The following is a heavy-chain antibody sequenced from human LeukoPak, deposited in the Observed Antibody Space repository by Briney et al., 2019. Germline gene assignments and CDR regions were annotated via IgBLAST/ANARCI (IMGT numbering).Heavy chain of an antibody. CDR2: MYYSGST. Sequence: SETLSLTCTVSGDCISSYYWSWIRQPPGKGLEWIGYMYYSGSTNYNPSLKSRVTMSVDTSKNQFSLQLSSVTAADTAVYYCARLDNARGAFDYWGQGTLVTVSS. CDR1: GDCISSYY. CDR3: ARLDNARGAFDY. D-gene: IGHD2-2*03. V-gene: IGHV4-59*01. J-gene: IGHJ4*02.